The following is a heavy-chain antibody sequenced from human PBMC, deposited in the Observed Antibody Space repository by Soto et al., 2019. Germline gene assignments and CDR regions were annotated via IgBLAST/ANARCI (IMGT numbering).Heavy chain of an antibody. J-gene: IGHJ5*02. CDR2: INHSGST. D-gene: IGHD3-10*01. V-gene: IGHV4-34*01. Sequence: LSLTCAVYGGSFNGYYWSWIRQPPGKGLEWIGEINHSGSTNYNPSLKSRVTISVDTSKNQFSLKLSSVTAADTAVYYCARWGATMVRGVMWDNWFDPWGQGTLVTVSS. CDR1: GGSFNGYY. CDR3: ARWGATMVRGVMWDNWFDP.